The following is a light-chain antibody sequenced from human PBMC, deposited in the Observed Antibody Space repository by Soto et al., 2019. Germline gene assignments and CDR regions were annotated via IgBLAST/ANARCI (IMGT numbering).Light chain of an antibody. Sequence: DIQMTQSPSSVSASVGDRVTITCRASQGISSWLAWYQQKPGKAPKLLIYAASSLQSGVPSRFSGSGSGTDFPLTISSLQSEDIAVYYCQHYNNWPPWTFGQGTKVEIK. V-gene: IGKV1-12*01. CDR2: AAS. J-gene: IGKJ1*01. CDR1: QGISSW. CDR3: QHYNNWPPWT.